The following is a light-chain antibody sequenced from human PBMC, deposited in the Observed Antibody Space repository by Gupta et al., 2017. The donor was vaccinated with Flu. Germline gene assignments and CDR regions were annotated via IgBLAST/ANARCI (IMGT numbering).Light chain of an antibody. Sequence: TTTFTGTSDEVGNYNGDCWYQQAADPPIKLIVYEINKRSAVVADRFSGSKSGNATSLTISGRLEEDEDDYYCCIDTTNSNWVFGGGTKLTVL. CDR3: CIDTTNSNWV. J-gene: IGLJ3*02. CDR1: SDEVGNYNG. V-gene: IGLV2-18*01. CDR2: EIN.